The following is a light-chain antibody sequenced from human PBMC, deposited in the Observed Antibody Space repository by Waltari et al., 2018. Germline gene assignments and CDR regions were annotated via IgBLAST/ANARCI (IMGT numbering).Light chain of an antibody. V-gene: IGKV3-11*01. J-gene: IGKJ4*01. CDR1: QSVTKY. Sequence: DIVLTQSPAILSLSPGERASLSCRASQSVTKYLAWYQQKPGQAPRLLIYDTSNRATGIPARCSGSGFGTDFTLTISSLGPEDFAVYYCQQRRDWPLTFGGGTKVEIK. CDR3: QQRRDWPLT. CDR2: DTS.